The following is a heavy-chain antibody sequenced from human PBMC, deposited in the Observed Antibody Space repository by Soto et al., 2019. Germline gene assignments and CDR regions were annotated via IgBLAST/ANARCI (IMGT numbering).Heavy chain of an antibody. CDR1: GGSISTSNW. Sequence: SETLSLTCAVSGGSISTSNWWSWVRQPPGKGLEWIGEVYRTGSTNYNPSLKSRVTISVDRSKNQFSLKLSSVTAADTAVYYCARVPDRWGQGTLVTVSS. CDR3: ARVPDR. V-gene: IGHV4-4*02. D-gene: IGHD2-2*01. CDR2: VYRTGST. J-gene: IGHJ5*02.